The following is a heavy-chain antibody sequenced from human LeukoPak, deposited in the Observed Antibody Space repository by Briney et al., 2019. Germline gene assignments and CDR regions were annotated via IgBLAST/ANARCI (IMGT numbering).Heavy chain of an antibody. V-gene: IGHV3-30*02. CDR3: AKGIYCSSTSCYTNVFDY. CDR1: GFTFSSYG. D-gene: IGHD2-2*02. CDR2: IRYDGSNK. Sequence: PRRSLRLSCAASGFTFSSYGMHWVRQAPGKGLEWVAFIRYDGSNKYYADSVKGRFTTSRDNSKNTLYLQMNSLRAEDTAVYYCAKGIYCSSTSCYTNVFDYWGQGTLVTVSS. J-gene: IGHJ4*02.